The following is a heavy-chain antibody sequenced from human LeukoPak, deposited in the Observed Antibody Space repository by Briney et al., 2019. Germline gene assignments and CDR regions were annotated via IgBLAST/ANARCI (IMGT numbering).Heavy chain of an antibody. V-gene: IGHV1-2*06. CDR2: INPNSGGT. CDR3: AKYYDSSGGDY. D-gene: IGHD3-22*01. Sequence: ASVTVSCTASGYTFTGYYMHWVRQAPGQGLEWMGRINPNSGGTNYAQKFQGRVTMTRDTSISTAYMELSRLRSDDTAVYYCAKYYDSSGGDYWGQGTLVTVSS. CDR1: GYTFTGYY. J-gene: IGHJ4*02.